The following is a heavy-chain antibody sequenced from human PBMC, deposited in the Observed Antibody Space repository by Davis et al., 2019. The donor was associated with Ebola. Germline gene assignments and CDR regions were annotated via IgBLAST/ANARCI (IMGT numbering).Heavy chain of an antibody. V-gene: IGHV3-48*02. CDR3: ARGLRGYSYGYVVY. Sequence: GGSLRLSCAFSGFSASLYSMNWVRQAPGKGLEWVSYISSSSSTIYYADSVKGRFTISRDNAKNSLYLQMNSLRDEDTAVYYCARGLRGYSYGYVVYWGQGTLVTVSS. CDR1: GFSASLYS. CDR2: ISSSSSTI. J-gene: IGHJ4*02. D-gene: IGHD5-18*01.